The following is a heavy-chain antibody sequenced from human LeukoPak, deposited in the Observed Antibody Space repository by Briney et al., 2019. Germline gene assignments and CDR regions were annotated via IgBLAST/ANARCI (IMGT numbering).Heavy chain of an antibody. CDR3: ARDLGYYRADY. CDR1: GFTFSSYR. CDR2: IDVDGSGT. Sequence: PGGSLRLSCAASGFTFSSYRMHWVRQAPGKGLVWVSRIDVDGSGTIYADSVKGRFTISRDNAKNTLYLQMNSLRAEDTAVYYCARDLGYYRADYWGQGTLVTVSS. V-gene: IGHV3-74*01. J-gene: IGHJ4*02. D-gene: IGHD1-26*01.